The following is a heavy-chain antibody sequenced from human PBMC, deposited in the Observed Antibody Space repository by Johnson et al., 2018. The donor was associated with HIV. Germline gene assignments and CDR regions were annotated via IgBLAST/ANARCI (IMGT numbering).Heavy chain of an antibody. CDR3: ARGRASWELYDAFDI. Sequence: QVQLVESGGGLVQPGGSLRLSCAASGFTFSSYTMYWVRQAPGKGLEWVAVISYDGSNEYYADSVKGRFTISRDNSKNTLYLQMSSLRAGDTAVYYCARGRASWELYDAFDIWGQGTMVTVSS. CDR1: GFTFSSYT. V-gene: IGHV3-30*04. CDR2: ISYDGSNE. D-gene: IGHD1-26*01. J-gene: IGHJ3*02.